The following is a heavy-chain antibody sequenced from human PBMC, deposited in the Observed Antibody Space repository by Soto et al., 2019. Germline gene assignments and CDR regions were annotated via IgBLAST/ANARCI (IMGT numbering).Heavy chain of an antibody. J-gene: IGHJ4*02. Sequence: GGSLRLSCAASGFTFDGYAMSWVRQAPGKGLQWVSTIGGSGDGTYYADSVKGRFTISRDNSKNTLYLQMNSLRAEDTAVYYCAKARGVTLVRVPSSYWGQGTLVTVSS. CDR1: GFTFDGYA. V-gene: IGHV3-23*01. CDR2: IGGSGDGT. D-gene: IGHD3-10*01. CDR3: AKARGVTLVRVPSSY.